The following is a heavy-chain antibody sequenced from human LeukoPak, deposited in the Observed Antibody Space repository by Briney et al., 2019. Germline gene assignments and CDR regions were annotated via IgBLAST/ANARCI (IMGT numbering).Heavy chain of an antibody. CDR1: GFTFSTYA. Sequence: GGSLRLSCAASGFTFSTYAMSWVRQAPGKGLEWVSSVSGSGANTHYADSVKGRFTISRDNSKNTLSLQMNSLRAEDTAVYYCAKSGLSRFDYWGQGTLVTVSS. D-gene: IGHD4/OR15-4a*01. CDR2: VSGSGANT. J-gene: IGHJ4*02. V-gene: IGHV3-23*01. CDR3: AKSGLSRFDY.